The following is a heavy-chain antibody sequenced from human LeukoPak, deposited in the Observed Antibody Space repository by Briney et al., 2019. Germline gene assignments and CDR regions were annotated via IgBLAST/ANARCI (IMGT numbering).Heavy chain of an antibody. V-gene: IGHV4-59*01. D-gene: IGHD3-22*01. CDR2: IYYSGST. J-gene: IGHJ4*02. CDR3: ARDTSGYRRGSFDY. CDR1: GRPTTSYY. Sequence: SETLSLICTVCGRPTTSYYWSWIRQPPGKGLEWIGYIYYSGSTNYNPSLKSRVTISVDTSKNQFSLKLSSLTAADTAVYYCARDTSGYRRGSFDYWGQGTLVTVSS.